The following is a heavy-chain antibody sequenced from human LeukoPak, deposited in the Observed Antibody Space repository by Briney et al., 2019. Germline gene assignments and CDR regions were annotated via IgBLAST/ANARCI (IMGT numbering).Heavy chain of an antibody. CDR3: ARDPTTSSWRGDAFDT. D-gene: IGHD6-13*01. CDR1: GDSISNYY. Sequence: PSETLSLTCTVSGDSISNYYWGWIRQPPGKGLEWDGYIYDSGRTNYNPSLKSRVTISGDTSKNQFSLKLNSVTAADTAVYYCARDPTTSSWRGDAFDTWGPGTMVTVSS. CDR2: IYDSGRT. J-gene: IGHJ3*02. V-gene: IGHV4-59*01.